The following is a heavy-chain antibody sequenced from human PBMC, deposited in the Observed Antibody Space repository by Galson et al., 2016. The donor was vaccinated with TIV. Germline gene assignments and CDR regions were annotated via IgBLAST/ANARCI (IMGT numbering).Heavy chain of an antibody. CDR1: GFTFSSYG. D-gene: IGHD3-3*01. Sequence: SLRLSCAASGFTFSSYGMHWVRQAPGKGLEWVAVIWYDGSNKYYADSVKGRFTISRDNSKNTLDLQMNSLRAEDTAVYYCARSPRRGYYWSIDYWGQGTLVTVSS. V-gene: IGHV3-33*01. CDR2: IWYDGSNK. CDR3: ARSPRRGYYWSIDY. J-gene: IGHJ4*02.